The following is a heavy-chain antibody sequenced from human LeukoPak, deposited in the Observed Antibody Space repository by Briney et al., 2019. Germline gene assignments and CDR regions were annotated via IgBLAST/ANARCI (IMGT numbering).Heavy chain of an antibody. V-gene: IGHV3-11*06. CDR1: GFTFSDYY. J-gene: IGHJ4*02. Sequence: KAGGSLRLSCAASGFTFSDYYMSWIRQAPGKGLEWVSYISSSGSYTNYADSVKGRFTISRDNAKNSLYLQMNSLRAEDTAVYYCARQLVYDYFDYWGQGTLVTVSS. D-gene: IGHD6-13*01. CDR2: ISSSGSYT. CDR3: ARQLVYDYFDY.